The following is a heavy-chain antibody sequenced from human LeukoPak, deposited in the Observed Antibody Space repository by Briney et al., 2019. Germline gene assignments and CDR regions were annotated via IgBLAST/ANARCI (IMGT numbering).Heavy chain of an antibody. J-gene: IGHJ5*02. CDR2: ISSSSSTI. D-gene: IGHD5-24*01. CDR1: GFTFSSYS. CDR3: ARDRGSSFRWFDP. V-gene: IGHV3-48*04. Sequence: GGSLRLSCAASGFTFSSYSMNWVRQAPGKGLELVSYISSSSSTIYYADSVKGRFTISRDNAKNSLYLQMNSLRAEDTAVYYCARDRGSSFRWFDPWGQGTLVTVSS.